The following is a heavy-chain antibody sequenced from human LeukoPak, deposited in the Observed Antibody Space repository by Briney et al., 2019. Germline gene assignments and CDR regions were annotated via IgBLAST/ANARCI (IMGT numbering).Heavy chain of an antibody. V-gene: IGHV3-21*01. D-gene: IGHD6-6*01. CDR1: GFTFSSYS. Sequence: GGSLRLSCAASGFTFSSYSMNWVRQAPGKGLEWASSISSSSSYIYYADSVKGRFTISRDNAKNSLYLQMNSLRAEDTAVYYCARDKQLVQGGGVYWGQGTLVTVAS. J-gene: IGHJ4*02. CDR3: ARDKQLVQGGGVY. CDR2: ISSSSSYI.